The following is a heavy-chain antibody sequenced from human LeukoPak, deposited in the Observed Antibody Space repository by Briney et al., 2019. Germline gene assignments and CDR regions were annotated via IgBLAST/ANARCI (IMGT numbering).Heavy chain of an antibody. CDR1: GFSLTTSGVR. J-gene: IGHJ5*02. Sequence: SGPTLVNPTQTLTLTCTFSGFSLTTSGVRVSWIRQPPGKALEWLARIDWDDDKFYSTSLKTRLTISQDTSKNQVVLTITNMDPVDTAPYSCPRRDSIGAPPGLAPWGQETLATVSS. CDR3: PRRDSIGAPPGLAP. D-gene: IGHD3-16*01. CDR2: IDWDDDK. V-gene: IGHV2-70*04.